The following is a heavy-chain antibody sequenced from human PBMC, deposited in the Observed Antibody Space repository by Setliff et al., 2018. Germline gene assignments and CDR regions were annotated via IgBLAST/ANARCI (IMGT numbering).Heavy chain of an antibody. J-gene: IGHJ4*02. CDR2: INHRGST. CDR1: GGTFSDYH. V-gene: IGHV4-34*01. CDR3: ARGRNIAARLLDS. D-gene: IGHD6-6*01. Sequence: SETLSLTCAAYGGTFSDYHWTWISQSPEKGLEWIGEINHRGSTNYNPSLKSRVTISIDTSKDQFSLKLISMTAADTAVYYCARGRNIAARLLDSWGQGTLVTVS.